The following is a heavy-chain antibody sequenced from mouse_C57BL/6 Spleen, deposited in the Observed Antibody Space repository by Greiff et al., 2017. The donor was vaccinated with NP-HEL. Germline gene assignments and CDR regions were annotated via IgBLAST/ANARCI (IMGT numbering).Heavy chain of an antibody. V-gene: IGHV1-50*01. CDR1: GYTFTSYW. Sequence: QVQLQQPGAELVKPGASVKLSCKASGYTFTSYWMQWVKQRPGQGLEWIGEIDPSDSYTNYNQKFKGKATLTVDTSSSTADMQLSSLTSEDSAIYYCARSGEFRITTVVGYWGQGTTLTVSS. J-gene: IGHJ2*01. CDR2: IDPSDSYT. D-gene: IGHD1-1*01. CDR3: ARSGEFRITTVVGY.